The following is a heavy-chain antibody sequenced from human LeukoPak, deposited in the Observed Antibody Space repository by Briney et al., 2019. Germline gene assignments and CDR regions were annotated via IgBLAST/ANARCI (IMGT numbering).Heavy chain of an antibody. CDR2: INHSGST. Sequence: PSETLSLTCAVYGGSFSGYYWSWIRQPPGKGLEWIGEINHSGSTNYNPSLKSRVTISVDTSKNQFSLKLSSVTAADTAVYYCARAPPDSSGYYLVFDYWGQGTLVTVSS. CDR1: GGSFSGYY. V-gene: IGHV4-34*01. CDR3: ARAPPDSSGYYLVFDY. J-gene: IGHJ4*02. D-gene: IGHD3-22*01.